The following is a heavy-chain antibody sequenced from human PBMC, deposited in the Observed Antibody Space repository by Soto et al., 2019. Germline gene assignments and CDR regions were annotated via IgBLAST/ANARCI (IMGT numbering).Heavy chain of an antibody. CDR3: ARQYGSRLGWFDP. Sequence: GASLKISCKGSGYSFTSYWISWVRQMPGKGLEWMGRIDPSDSYTNYSPSFQGHVTISADKSISTAYLQWSSLKASDTAMYYCARQYGSRLGWFDPWGQGTLVTVSS. CDR1: GYSFTSYW. V-gene: IGHV5-10-1*01. J-gene: IGHJ5*02. D-gene: IGHD3-10*01. CDR2: IDPSDSYT.